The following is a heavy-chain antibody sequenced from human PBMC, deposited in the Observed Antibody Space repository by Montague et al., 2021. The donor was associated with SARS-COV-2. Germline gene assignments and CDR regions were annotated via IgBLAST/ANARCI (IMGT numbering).Heavy chain of an antibody. V-gene: IGHV4-59*06. Sequence: SETLSLTCTVSGGSINSFYWSWIRQPPEKGLEWIGYMYDSGSTYYNPSLTSRVTMSLDTSKNQFSLKLSSVTAADTAVYYCARGDGVVVAAPYIWGQGTMVTVSS. CDR1: GGSINSFY. J-gene: IGHJ3*02. CDR3: ARGDGVVVAAPYI. D-gene: IGHD2-15*01. CDR2: MYDSGST.